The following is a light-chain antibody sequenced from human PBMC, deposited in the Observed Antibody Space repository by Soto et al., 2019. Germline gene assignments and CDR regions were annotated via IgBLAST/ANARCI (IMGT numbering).Light chain of an antibody. CDR3: TSYAGSNIPVL. CDR1: SSDVGGYNF. V-gene: IGLV2-8*01. Sequence: QSALTQPPSASGSPGQSVTISCTGTSSDVGGYNFVSWYQQHPGKAPKLMIYDVTERPSGVPDRFSGSKSGNTASLTVSGLKGEDEAAYYCTSYAGSNIPVLFGGGTKVTVL. J-gene: IGLJ2*01. CDR2: DVT.